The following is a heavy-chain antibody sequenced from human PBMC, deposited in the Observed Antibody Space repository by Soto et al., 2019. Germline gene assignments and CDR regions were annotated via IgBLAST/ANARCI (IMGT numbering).Heavy chain of an antibody. CDR3: AKSPNFYCSSPNCYKYYFDY. J-gene: IGHJ4*02. CDR2: ISYDGSDK. D-gene: IGHD2-2*02. V-gene: IGHV3-30*18. CDR1: GFTFNTYG. Sequence: SGGGVVQPGTSLRLSCAASGFTFNTYGMHWVRQAPGKGLEWVAVISYDGSDKFYADSVKGRFTISRDNSKNALYLQMSSLRPEDTAIYYCAKSPNFYCSSPNCYKYYFDYWGQGTLVTVSS.